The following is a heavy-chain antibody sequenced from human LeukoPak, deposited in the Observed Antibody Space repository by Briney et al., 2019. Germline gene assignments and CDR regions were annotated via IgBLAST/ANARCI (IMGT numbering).Heavy chain of an antibody. V-gene: IGHV4-59*08. J-gene: IGHJ3*02. CDR3: ARHTIFEI. Sequence: SETLSLTCTVSGGSISSYYWSWIRRPPGKGLEWIGYISYSGSTYYNPSLKSRVTISVDTSKNQFSLKLSSVTAADTAVYYCARHTIFEIWGQGTMVTVSS. CDR1: GGSISSYY. D-gene: IGHD2-2*01. CDR2: ISYSGST.